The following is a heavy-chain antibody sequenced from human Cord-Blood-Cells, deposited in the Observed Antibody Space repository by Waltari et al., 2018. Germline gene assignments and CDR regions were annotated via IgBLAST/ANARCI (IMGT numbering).Heavy chain of an antibody. V-gene: IGHV4-4*07. CDR1: GGSISSYY. Sequence: QVQLQESGPGLVKPSETLSLPCTVSGGSISSYYWSWLRQPAVTGLEWIGRIYTPGSTNYNPSLKSRVTMSVDTSKNQFSLKLSSVTAADTAVYYCASREYSSSSGLKMDAFDIWGQGTMVTVSS. J-gene: IGHJ3*02. D-gene: IGHD6-6*01. CDR3: ASREYSSSSGLKMDAFDI. CDR2: IYTPGST.